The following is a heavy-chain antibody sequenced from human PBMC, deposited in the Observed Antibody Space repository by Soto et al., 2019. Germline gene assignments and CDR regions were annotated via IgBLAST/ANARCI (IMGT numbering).Heavy chain of an antibody. J-gene: IGHJ6*02. D-gene: IGHD2-2*03. V-gene: IGHV4-31*03. CDR3: ASGPMDSYYYGMDV. CDR2: IYYSGST. Sequence: LSLTCTVSGGSISSGGYYWSWIRQHPGKGLEWIGYIYYSGSTYYNPSLKSRVTISVDTSKDQFSLKLSSVTAADTAVYYCASGPMDSYYYGMDVWGQGTTVTVSS. CDR1: GGSISSGGYY.